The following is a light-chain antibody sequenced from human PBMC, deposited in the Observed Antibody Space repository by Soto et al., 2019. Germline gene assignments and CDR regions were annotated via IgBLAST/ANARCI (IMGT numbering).Light chain of an antibody. CDR3: QQYNDWPLT. J-gene: IGKJ4*01. CDR2: GAS. CDR1: QSIGVN. Sequence: MTQSPSTLSASVGDRVTITCRASQSIGVNLAWYQQRHGQAPRLLIHGASTRVTGIPARLSGSGSGTEFTLTISSLQSEDSAVYYCQQYNDWPLTFGGGTKVDIK. V-gene: IGKV3-15*01.